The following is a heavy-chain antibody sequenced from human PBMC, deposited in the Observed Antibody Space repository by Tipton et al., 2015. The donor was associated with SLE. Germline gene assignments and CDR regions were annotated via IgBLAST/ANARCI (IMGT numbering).Heavy chain of an antibody. V-gene: IGHV5-51*03. CDR1: GYTFTTYW. Sequence: QLVQSGAEVKKPGESLKISCKGSGYTFTTYWIGWVRQMPGKGLEWMGIIYPGDSDTKYSPSFQGQVTISADKSISTAYLQWSSLKASDTAMYYCARTGTAMVTAFDIWGQGTMLTVSS. D-gene: IGHD5-18*01. J-gene: IGHJ3*02. CDR3: ARTGTAMVTAFDI. CDR2: IYPGDSDT.